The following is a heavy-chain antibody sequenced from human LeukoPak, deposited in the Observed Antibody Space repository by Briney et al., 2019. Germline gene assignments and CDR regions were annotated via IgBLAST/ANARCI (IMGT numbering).Heavy chain of an antibody. Sequence: GESLKISCKGSGYSFTSYWISWVRQMPGKGLEWMGRIDPSDSYTNYSPSLQGHVTISADKSISTAYLQWSSLKASDTAMYYCARHGYYGSGSGPVDAFDIWGQGTMVTVSS. D-gene: IGHD3-10*01. CDR1: GYSFTSYW. CDR2: IDPSDSYT. CDR3: ARHGYYGSGSGPVDAFDI. J-gene: IGHJ3*02. V-gene: IGHV5-10-1*01.